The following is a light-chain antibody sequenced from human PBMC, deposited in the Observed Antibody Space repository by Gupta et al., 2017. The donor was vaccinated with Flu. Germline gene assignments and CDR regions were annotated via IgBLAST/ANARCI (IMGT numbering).Light chain of an antibody. CDR2: EVT. V-gene: IGLV2-8*01. CDR1: SSDVGAYNY. CDR3: SSYVGGDRLV. Sequence: QSALTQPPSASGSPGQSVTISCTGTSSDVGAYNYVSWYQQYPGKVPKLRIYEVTKRPSGVPDRFSGSKSGNTASLTVSGLQAEDEADFYCSSYVGGDRLVFGGGTKLTV. J-gene: IGLJ3*02.